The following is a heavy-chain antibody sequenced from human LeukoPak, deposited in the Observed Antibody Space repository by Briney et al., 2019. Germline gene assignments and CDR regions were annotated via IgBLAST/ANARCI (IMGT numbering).Heavy chain of an antibody. CDR2: IYYSGST. CDR3: ARRLGATPFDY. Sequence: PSETLSLTCTVSGGSISSSSYHWGWIRQPPGKGLEWIGSIYYSGSTYYNPSLKSRVTISVDTSKNQFSLKLSSVTAADTVVYYCARRLGATPFDYWGQGTLVTVSS. D-gene: IGHD1-26*01. J-gene: IGHJ4*02. V-gene: IGHV4-39*01. CDR1: GGSISSSSYH.